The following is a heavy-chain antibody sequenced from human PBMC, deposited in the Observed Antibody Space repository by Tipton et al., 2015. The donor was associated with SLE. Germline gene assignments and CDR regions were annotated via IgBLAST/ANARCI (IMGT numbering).Heavy chain of an antibody. J-gene: IGHJ4*02. CDR3: ARLPDYFDH. CDR1: GGSISSGSYY. CDR2: VSYSGST. Sequence: TLSLTCTVSGGSISSGSYYWSWIRQPAGKGLEWIGYVSYSGSTNYNPSLQSRVTISVDTSKNQFSLKLRSVTAADTAVYYCARLPDYFDHWGQGALVTVSS. V-gene: IGHV4-61*10.